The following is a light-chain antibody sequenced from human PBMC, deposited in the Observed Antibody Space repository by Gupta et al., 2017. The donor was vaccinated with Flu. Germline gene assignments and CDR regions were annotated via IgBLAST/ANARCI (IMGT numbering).Light chain of an antibody. CDR2: EDN. Sequence: NFMLPQPHSVSESPGKTVTISCTPSSGSIASNYVQWYQQRPGSSPTTVIYEDNQRPSGVPDRFSGSIDSSSNSASLTISGLKTEDEADYYCQSYDSSFWVFGGGTKLTVL. J-gene: IGLJ3*02. CDR1: SGSIASNY. CDR3: QSYDSSFWV. V-gene: IGLV6-57*01.